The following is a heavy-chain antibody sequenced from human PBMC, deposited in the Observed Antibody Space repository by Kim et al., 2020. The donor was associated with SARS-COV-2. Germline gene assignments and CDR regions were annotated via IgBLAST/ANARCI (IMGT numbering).Heavy chain of an antibody. CDR3: ARGGVEMATITFFDY. Sequence: ASVKVSCKASGYTFTSYYMHWVRQAPGQGLEWMGIINPSGGSTSYAQKFQGRVTMTRDTSTSTVYMELSSLRSEDTAVYYCARGGVEMATITFFDYWGQGTLVTVSS. D-gene: IGHD5-12*01. J-gene: IGHJ4*02. CDR2: INPSGGST. CDR1: GYTFTSYY. V-gene: IGHV1-46*01.